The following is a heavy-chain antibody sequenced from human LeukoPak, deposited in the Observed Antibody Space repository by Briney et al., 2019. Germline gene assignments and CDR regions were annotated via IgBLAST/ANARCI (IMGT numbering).Heavy chain of an antibody. V-gene: IGHV1-18*01. CDR2: ISGNNDNP. CDR3: AKDGTSTDDY. CDR1: GYTFSNFG. J-gene: IGHJ4*02. Sequence: ASVKVSCKASGYTFSNFGISWVRQAPGQGLEWMGWISGNNDNPNYGQKFQGRFTVTTDSSTSTAYMELRNLRSDDTAVYYCAKDGTSTDDYWGQGTLVTVSS. D-gene: IGHD2-2*01.